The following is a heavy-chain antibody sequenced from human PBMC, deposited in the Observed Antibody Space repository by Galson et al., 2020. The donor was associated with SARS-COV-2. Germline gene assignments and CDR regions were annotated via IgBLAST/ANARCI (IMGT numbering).Heavy chain of an antibody. D-gene: IGHD2-21*02. CDR1: GFTVSSNY. CDR2: IYSGGST. CDR3: AREVRGDDYYYGMDV. J-gene: IGHJ6*02. V-gene: IGHV3-66*01. Sequence: TGGSLRLSCAASGFTVSSNYMSWVRQAPGKGLEWDSVIYSGGSTYYADHVKGRFTISRDNSKNTLYLQMNSLRAEDTAVYYCAREVRGDDYYYGMDVWGQGTTVTVSS.